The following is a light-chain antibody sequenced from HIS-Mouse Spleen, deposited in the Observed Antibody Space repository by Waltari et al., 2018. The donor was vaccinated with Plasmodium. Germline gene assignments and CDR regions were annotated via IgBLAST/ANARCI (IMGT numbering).Light chain of an antibody. J-gene: IGKJ1*01. Sequence: EIVMTQSPATLSVPPGERATLSCRASQSVSSNLAWYQQKPGQAPRPLISGASTRATGIPARFSGSGSGTEFTLTISSLQSEDFAVYYCQQYNNWAAWTFGQGTKVEIK. CDR1: QSVSSN. CDR2: GAS. CDR3: QQYNNWAAWT. V-gene: IGKV3-15*01.